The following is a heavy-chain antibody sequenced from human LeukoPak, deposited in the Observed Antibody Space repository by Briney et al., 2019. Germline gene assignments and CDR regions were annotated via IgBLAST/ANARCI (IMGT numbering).Heavy chain of an antibody. V-gene: IGHV4-34*01. CDR1: GGSFSGYY. CDR3: ARGRAPYYYDSSGYFY. CDR2: INHSGST. Sequence: SETLSLTCAVYGGSFSGYYWSWIRQPPGKGLEWIGEINHSGSTNYNPSLKSRVTISVDTSKNQFSLKPSSVTAADTAVYYCARGRAPYYYDSSGYFYWGQGTLVTVSS. D-gene: IGHD3-22*01. J-gene: IGHJ4*02.